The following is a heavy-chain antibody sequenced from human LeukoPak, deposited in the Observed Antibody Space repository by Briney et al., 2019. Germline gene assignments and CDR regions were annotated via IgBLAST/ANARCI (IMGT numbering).Heavy chain of an antibody. CDR1: GFTFSNYA. Sequence: GRSLRLSCAASGFTFSNYAMHWVRKAPGKGLDWVAVISYDGSNKYYADSVKGRFTISRDNSKNTLYLQMNSLRAEDTAVYYCARSSSMVTFDYWGLGTLVTVSS. V-gene: IGHV3-30*04. CDR2: ISYDGSNK. J-gene: IGHJ4*02. D-gene: IGHD5-18*01. CDR3: ARSSSMVTFDY.